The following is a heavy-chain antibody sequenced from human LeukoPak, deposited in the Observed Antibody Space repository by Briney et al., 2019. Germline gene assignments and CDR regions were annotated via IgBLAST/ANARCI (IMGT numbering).Heavy chain of an antibody. CDR1: GFTVSSNY. Sequence: PGGSLRLSCAASGFTVSSNYMSWVRQAPGKGLEWVSYISSSGSTIYYADSVKGRFTISRDNAKNSLYLLMNSLRAEDTSVYYCARGPLGGDYYFDYWGQGTLVTISS. CDR2: ISSSGSTI. D-gene: IGHD2-21*02. J-gene: IGHJ4*02. V-gene: IGHV3-11*04. CDR3: ARGPLGGDYYFDY.